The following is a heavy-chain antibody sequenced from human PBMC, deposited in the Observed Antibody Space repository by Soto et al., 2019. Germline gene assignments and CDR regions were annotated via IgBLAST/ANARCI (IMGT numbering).Heavy chain of an antibody. CDR2: ISAYNGNT. D-gene: IGHD1-26*01. CDR3: ARDRPFSGSYHFDY. Sequence: ASVMVSCKASGYTFTSYGISWVRQAPGQGLEWMGWISAYNGNTNYAQKLQGRVTMTTDTSTSTAYMELRSLRSDDTAVYYCARDRPFSGSYHFDYWGQGTLVTVSS. CDR1: GYTFTSYG. V-gene: IGHV1-18*01. J-gene: IGHJ4*02.